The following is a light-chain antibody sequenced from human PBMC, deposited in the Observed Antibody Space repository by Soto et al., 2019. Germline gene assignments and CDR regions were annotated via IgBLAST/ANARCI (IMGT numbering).Light chain of an antibody. CDR3: QQYSNWPPCT. J-gene: IGKJ2*02. Sequence: EIVMTQSPATLSVSPGERATLSCRASQSISNNLAWYQQKPGQAPRLLIYGASTRATGIPARFSGSGSGTAFTLTISSLESEDFAMYYCQQYSNWPPCTFGQGTKLEI. CDR1: QSISNN. V-gene: IGKV3-15*01. CDR2: GAS.